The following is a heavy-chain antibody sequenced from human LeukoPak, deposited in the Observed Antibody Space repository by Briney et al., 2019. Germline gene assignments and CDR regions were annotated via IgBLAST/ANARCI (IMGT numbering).Heavy chain of an antibody. D-gene: IGHD3-10*01. Sequence: GSLRLSCAASGFTFSSNAMTWVRQAPGKGLEWIGEINHSGSTNYNPSLKSRVTISVDTSKNQFSLKLSSVTAADTAVYYCARVGSTRLSMVRGVIPKPHAFDIWGQGTMVTVSS. V-gene: IGHV4-34*01. CDR2: INHSGST. CDR3: ARVGSTRLSMVRGVIPKPHAFDI. CDR1: GFTFSSNA. J-gene: IGHJ3*02.